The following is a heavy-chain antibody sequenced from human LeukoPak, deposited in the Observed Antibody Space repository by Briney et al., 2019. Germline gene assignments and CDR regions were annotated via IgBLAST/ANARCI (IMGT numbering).Heavy chain of an antibody. CDR3: ARATSYGPGNYILPFDI. J-gene: IGHJ3*02. Sequence: SETLSLTCTVSGGSISSSSYYWGWIRQPPGKGLEWIGNIFYSGNTYYNPSLKSRVTISVDMSKNQFSLKLSSVTAADTAGYYCARATSYGPGNYILPFDIWGQGTMVTVSS. V-gene: IGHV4-39*07. D-gene: IGHD3-10*01. CDR1: GGSISSSSYY. CDR2: IFYSGNT.